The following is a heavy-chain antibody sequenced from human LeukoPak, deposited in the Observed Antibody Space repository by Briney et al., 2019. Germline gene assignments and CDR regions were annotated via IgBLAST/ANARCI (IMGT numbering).Heavy chain of an antibody. D-gene: IGHD5-18*01. CDR1: GFTFSSYS. Sequence: PGGSLRLSCTASGFTFSSYSMNWVRQAPGKGLEWVSYISSSSSTIYYADSAKGRFTISRDNAKNSLYLQMNSLRAEDTAVYYCARDQRGYSYGLIGYYGMDVWGQGTTVTVSS. V-gene: IGHV3-48*04. CDR3: ARDQRGYSYGLIGYYGMDV. J-gene: IGHJ6*02. CDR2: ISSSSSTI.